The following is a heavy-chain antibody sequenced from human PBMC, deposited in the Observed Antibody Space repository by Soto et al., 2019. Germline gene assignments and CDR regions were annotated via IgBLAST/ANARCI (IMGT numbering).Heavy chain of an antibody. CDR3: ARGLLTGTTGS. Sequence: LSLTCTVSGGSISSYYWSWIRQPPGKGLEWIGYIYYSGSTNYNPSLKSRVTISVDTSKNQFSLKLSSVTAADTAVYYCARGLLTGTTGSWGQGTLVTVSS. CDR1: GGSISSYY. V-gene: IGHV4-59*01. J-gene: IGHJ5*02. D-gene: IGHD1-7*01. CDR2: IYYSGST.